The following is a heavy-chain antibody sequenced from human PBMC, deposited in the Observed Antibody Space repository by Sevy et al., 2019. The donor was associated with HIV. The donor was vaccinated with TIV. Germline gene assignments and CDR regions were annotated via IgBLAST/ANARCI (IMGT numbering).Heavy chain of an antibody. CDR1: GFTFTTYA. CDR3: ARDLGSAARTLRY. CDR2: IWYDGSHK. V-gene: IGHV3-33*01. Sequence: GGSLRLSCAASGFTFTTYAMHWVRQAPGKGLEWVAVIWYDGSHKYYADSMKGRFTISRDTSKNTVYLQMNSLRAEDTALYYCARDLGSAARTLRYWGQGTLVTVSS. J-gene: IGHJ4*02. D-gene: IGHD2-2*01.